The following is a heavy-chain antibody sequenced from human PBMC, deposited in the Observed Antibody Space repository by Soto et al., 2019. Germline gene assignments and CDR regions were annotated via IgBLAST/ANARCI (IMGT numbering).Heavy chain of an antibody. Sequence: QVQLVQSGAEVKKPGASVKVSCKASGYTFSSYFISWVRQAPGQWLEWMGWISAYNGNTNYAQNLQGRVTMTTATSTSTAYMELRSLGSDDTAVSYCARDLPPVDYLGQGTLVTVSS. CDR2: ISAYNGNT. CDR3: ARDLPPVDY. V-gene: IGHV1-18*01. J-gene: IGHJ4*02. CDR1: GYTFSSYF.